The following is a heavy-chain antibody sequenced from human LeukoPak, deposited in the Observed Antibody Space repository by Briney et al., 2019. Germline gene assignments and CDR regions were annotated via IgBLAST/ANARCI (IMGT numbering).Heavy chain of an antibody. Sequence: SVKVSCKASGGTFSSYAISWVRQAPGQGLEWMGGIIPIFGTANYAQKFQGRVTITADESTSTAYMELSSLRSEDTAVYYCARETPAPDYYGSGSPRGFDPWGQGTLVTVSS. D-gene: IGHD3-10*01. J-gene: IGHJ5*02. V-gene: IGHV1-69*13. CDR1: GGTFSSYA. CDR2: IIPIFGTA. CDR3: ARETPAPDYYGSGSPRGFDP.